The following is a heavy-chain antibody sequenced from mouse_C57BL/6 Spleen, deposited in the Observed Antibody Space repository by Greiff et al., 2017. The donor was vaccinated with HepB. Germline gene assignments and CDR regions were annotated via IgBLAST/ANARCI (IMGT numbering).Heavy chain of an antibody. Sequence: VQLQQSGPELVKPGASVKISCKASGYTFTDYYMNWVKQSHGKSLEWIGDINPNNGGTSYNQKFKGKATLTVDKSSSTAYMELRSLTSEDSAVYYCARFHYYGSSYGAMDYWGQGTSVTVSS. V-gene: IGHV1-26*01. CDR2: INPNNGGT. J-gene: IGHJ4*01. CDR1: GYTFTDYY. D-gene: IGHD1-1*01. CDR3: ARFHYYGSSYGAMDY.